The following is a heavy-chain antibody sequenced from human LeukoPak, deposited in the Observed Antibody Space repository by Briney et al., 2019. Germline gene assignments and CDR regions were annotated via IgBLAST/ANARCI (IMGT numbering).Heavy chain of an antibody. CDR2: INPNSGGT. CDR3: ARDRQEQYCSSTSCYGYYYMDV. J-gene: IGHJ6*03. CDR1: GYTFTGYY. V-gene: IGHV1-2*02. Sequence: ASVTVSCKASGYTFTGYYMHWVRQAPGQGLEWMGWINPNSGGTNYAQKFQGRVTMTRDASISTAYMELSRLRSDDTAVYYCARDRQEQYCSSTSCYGYYYMDVWGKGTTVTVSS. D-gene: IGHD2-2*01.